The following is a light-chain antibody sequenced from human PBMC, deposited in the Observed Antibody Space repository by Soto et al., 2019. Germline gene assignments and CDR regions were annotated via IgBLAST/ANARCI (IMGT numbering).Light chain of an antibody. V-gene: IGKV3-20*01. CDR3: QPYFTSRT. CDR1: QSVSSGY. J-gene: IGKJ2*02. Sequence: EIVLTQSPGTLSLSPGERATLSCRASQSVSSGYLAWYRQKPGQAPRLLLYGASNRATGIPDRFSGSGSGTDFTLTISRLEPEDFAVYYCQPYFTSRTFGQGTKLEIK. CDR2: GAS.